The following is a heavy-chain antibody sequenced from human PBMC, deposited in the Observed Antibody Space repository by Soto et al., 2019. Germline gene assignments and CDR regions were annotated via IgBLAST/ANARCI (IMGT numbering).Heavy chain of an antibody. Sequence: QGRLVQSGAEVKKPGASVKVSCKASGYTFTSYAIHWVRQAPGQRLEWMGWINGGNGNTRYSQKFQGSVTVTRDTSASTAYMGLGSLRSEDTAIYYCARVYGLAYFDYWGQGTLVTVSS. CDR2: INGGNGNT. D-gene: IGHD1-20*01. CDR3: ARVYGLAYFDY. V-gene: IGHV1-3*01. CDR1: GYTFTSYA. J-gene: IGHJ4*02.